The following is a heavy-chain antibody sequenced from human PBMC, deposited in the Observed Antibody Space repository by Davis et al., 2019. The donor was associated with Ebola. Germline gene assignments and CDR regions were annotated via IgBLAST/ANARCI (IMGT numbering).Heavy chain of an antibody. Sequence: GGSLRLSCATSGFIFRSYVMSWVRQAPGKGLEWVSTFGTSGDTFYADSVKGRFTISRDNSENTLYLQMNGLRVDDTAIYYCAKDTSNIWFDIWGQGTMVTVSS. J-gene: IGHJ3*02. V-gene: IGHV3-23*01. D-gene: IGHD1-26*01. CDR3: AKDTSNIWFDI. CDR2: FGTSGDT. CDR1: GFIFRSYV.